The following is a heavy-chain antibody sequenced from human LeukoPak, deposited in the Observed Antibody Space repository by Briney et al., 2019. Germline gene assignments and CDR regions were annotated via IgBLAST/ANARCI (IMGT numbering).Heavy chain of an antibody. Sequence: GGSLRLSCAASGFTFSSYWMSWVRQAPGKGLEWVANIKQDGSEKYYVDSVKGRFTISRDNAKNSLYLQMNSLRAEDTAVYYCARDSRRYCSSTSCFLNYYYYMDVWGKGTTVTVSS. CDR1: GFTFSSYW. CDR2: IKQDGSEK. D-gene: IGHD2-2*01. CDR3: ARDSRRYCSSTSCFLNYYYYMDV. V-gene: IGHV3-7*01. J-gene: IGHJ6*03.